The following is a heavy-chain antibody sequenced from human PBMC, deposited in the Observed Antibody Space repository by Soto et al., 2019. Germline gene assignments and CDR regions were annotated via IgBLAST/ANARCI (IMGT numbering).Heavy chain of an antibody. J-gene: IGHJ4*02. V-gene: IGHV1-2*02. Sequence: ASVKVSCKASGYTFTGYYMHWVRQAPGQGLEWMGWINPNSGGTNYAQKFQGRVTMTRDTSISTAYMELSRLTSDDTAVYYCARSESSSGWYDYWGQGTLVTVSS. D-gene: IGHD6-19*01. CDR3: ARSESSSGWYDY. CDR2: INPNSGGT. CDR1: GYTFTGYY.